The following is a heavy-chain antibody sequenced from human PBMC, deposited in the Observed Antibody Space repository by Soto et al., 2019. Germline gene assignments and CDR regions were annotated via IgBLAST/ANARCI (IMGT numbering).Heavy chain of an antibody. CDR2: ISSSGSTI. CDR1: GFTFSDYY. D-gene: IGHD3-3*01. J-gene: IGHJ6*02. V-gene: IGHV3-11*04. CDR3: AKGFITIFGVVTPWYYYYGMDV. Sequence: PGGSLRLSCAASGFTFSDYYMSWIRQAPGKGLEWVSYISSSGSTIYYADSVKGRFTISRDNSKNTLYLQMNSLRAEDTAVYYCAKGFITIFGVVTPWYYYYGMDVWGQGTTVTVSS.